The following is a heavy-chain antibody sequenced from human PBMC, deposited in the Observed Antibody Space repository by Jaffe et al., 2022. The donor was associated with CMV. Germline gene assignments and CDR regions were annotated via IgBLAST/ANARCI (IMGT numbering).Heavy chain of an antibody. CDR3: ARALIKGPATIFGVVTPYFDY. CDR1: GFTFSSYS. V-gene: IGHV3-21*01. Sequence: EVQLVESGGGLVKPGGSLRLSCAASGFTFSSYSMNWVRQAPGKGLEWVSSISSSSSYIYYADSVKGRFTISRDNAKNSLYLQMNSLRAEDTAVYYCARALIKGPATIFGVVTPYFDYWGQGTLVTVSS. D-gene: IGHD3-3*01. J-gene: IGHJ4*02. CDR2: ISSSSSYI.